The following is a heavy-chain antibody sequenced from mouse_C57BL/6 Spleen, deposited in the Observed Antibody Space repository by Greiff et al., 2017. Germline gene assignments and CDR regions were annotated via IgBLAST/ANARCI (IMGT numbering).Heavy chain of an antibody. D-gene: IGHD1-1*01. V-gene: IGHV1-50*01. J-gene: IGHJ4*01. CDR2: IDPSDSYT. CDR3: ARAPFYYYGSSYKKDAMDY. CDR1: GYTFTSYW. Sequence: QVQLQQSGAELVKPGASVKLSCKASGYTFTSYWMQWVKQRPGQGPEWIGEIDPSDSYTNYNQKFKGKATLTVDTSSSTAYMQLSSLTSEDSAVYYCARAPFYYYGSSYKKDAMDYWGQGTSVTVSS.